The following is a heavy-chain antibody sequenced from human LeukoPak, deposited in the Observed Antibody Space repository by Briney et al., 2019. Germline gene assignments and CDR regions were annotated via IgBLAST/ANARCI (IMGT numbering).Heavy chain of an antibody. Sequence: GGSLRLSCATSGFTFNNYAMNWIRQAPGKGLEWVSSISGGGETTYYADSAKGRFTISRDNSQNTLYLQMNSLRAEDTAVYYCARDYADYVGYFFFDYWGQGTLVTVSS. CDR2: ISGGGETT. J-gene: IGHJ4*02. V-gene: IGHV3-23*01. CDR1: GFTFNNYA. CDR3: ARDYADYVGYFFFDY. D-gene: IGHD4-17*01.